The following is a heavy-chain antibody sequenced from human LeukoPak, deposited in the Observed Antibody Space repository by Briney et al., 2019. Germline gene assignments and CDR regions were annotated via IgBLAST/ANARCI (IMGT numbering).Heavy chain of an antibody. V-gene: IGHV4-61*02. CDR2: IYTSGST. D-gene: IGHD2-15*01. CDR3: ARGGSPYNWFDP. CDR1: GGSISSGSYY. J-gene: IGHJ5*02. Sequence: SQTLSLTCTVSGGSISSGSYYWSWIRQPAGKGLEWIGRIYTSGSTNYNPSLKSRVTISVDTSKNQFSLKLSPVTAADTAVYYCARGGSPYNWFDPWGQGTLVTVSS.